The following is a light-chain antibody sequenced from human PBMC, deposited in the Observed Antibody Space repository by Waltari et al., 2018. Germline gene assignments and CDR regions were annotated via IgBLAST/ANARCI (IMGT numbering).Light chain of an antibody. V-gene: IGLV7-46*01. CDR2: DTN. CDR3: WLHYSGAVL. CDR1: AGAVTGTHY. J-gene: IGLJ2*01. Sequence: QAVVTQEASLTVSPGGTVTLTCGSSAGAVTGTHYPYWFQQKPGRAPRTLIYDTNNKLSWTPARFSGSLLGGKAALILSGAQPEDEAEYYCWLHYSGAVLFGGGTRLTVL.